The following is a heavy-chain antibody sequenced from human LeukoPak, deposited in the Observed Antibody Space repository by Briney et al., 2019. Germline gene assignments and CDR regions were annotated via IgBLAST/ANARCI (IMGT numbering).Heavy chain of an antibody. CDR2: IYSGGST. D-gene: IGHD5-24*01. Sequence: GGSLRLSCAASGFTVSINYMSWVRQAPGKGLEWVSVIYSGGSTYYADSVKGRFTISRDNSKNTLYLQMNSLRAEDTAVYYCARGKMAPPDRHFDYWGQGTLVTVSS. CDR1: GFTVSINY. V-gene: IGHV3-66*01. J-gene: IGHJ4*02. CDR3: ARGKMAPPDRHFDY.